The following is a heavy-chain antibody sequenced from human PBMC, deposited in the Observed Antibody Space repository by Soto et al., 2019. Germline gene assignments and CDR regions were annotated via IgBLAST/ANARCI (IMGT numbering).Heavy chain of an antibody. D-gene: IGHD1-7*01. CDR2: INHSGST. Sequence: SETLSLTCAVYGGSFSGYYWSWIRQPPGKGLEWIGEINHSGSTNYTPSLKSRVTTSVDTSKNQFSLKLSSVTAADTAVYYCARGQLELPYFDYWGQGTLVTVSS. CDR3: ARGQLELPYFDY. CDR1: GGSFSGYY. V-gene: IGHV4-34*01. J-gene: IGHJ4*02.